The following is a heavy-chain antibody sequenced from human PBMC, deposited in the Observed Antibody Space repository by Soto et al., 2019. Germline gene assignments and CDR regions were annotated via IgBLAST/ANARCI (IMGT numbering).Heavy chain of an antibody. CDR2: IYPGDSDT. Sequence: GESLKISCKGSGYSFTSYCIGWVRQMPGKGLEWMGIIYPGDSDTRYSPSFQGQVTISADKSISTAYLQWSSLKASDTAMYYCARHVSRITMVRGVIITDYYGMDVWGQVTTVTVSS. CDR1: GYSFTSYC. J-gene: IGHJ6*02. CDR3: ARHVSRITMVRGVIITDYYGMDV. V-gene: IGHV5-51*01. D-gene: IGHD3-10*01.